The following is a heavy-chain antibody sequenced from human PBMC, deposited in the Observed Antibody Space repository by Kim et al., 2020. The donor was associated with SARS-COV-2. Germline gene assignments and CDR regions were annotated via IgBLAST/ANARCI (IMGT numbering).Heavy chain of an antibody. CDR3: ARAYCGGDCLDAFDI. D-gene: IGHD2-21*02. Sequence: SETLSLTCAVYGGSFSGYYWSWIRQPPGKGLEWIGEINHSGSTNYNPSLKSRVTISVDTSKNQFSLKLSSVTAADTAVYYCARAYCGGDCLDAFDIWGQGTMVTVSS. J-gene: IGHJ3*02. CDR1: GGSFSGYY. CDR2: INHSGST. V-gene: IGHV4-34*01.